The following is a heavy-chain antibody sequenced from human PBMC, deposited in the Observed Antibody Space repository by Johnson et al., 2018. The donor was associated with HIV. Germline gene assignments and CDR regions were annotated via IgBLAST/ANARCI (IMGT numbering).Heavy chain of an antibody. D-gene: IGHD6-19*01. CDR1: GFTFTNAW. V-gene: IGHV3-15*01. CDR2: FKSKTDGGTT. J-gene: IGHJ3*02. CDR3: AKGGSAVAVAFDI. Sequence: VQLVESGGGLAKPGGSLRLSCAASGFTFTNAWMSWVRQAPGKGLEWVGRFKSKTDGGTTDYGAPVKGRFTISRDDSKNTLFLQMNSLKTEDTAVYYCAKGGSAVAVAFDIWGQGTMVTVSS.